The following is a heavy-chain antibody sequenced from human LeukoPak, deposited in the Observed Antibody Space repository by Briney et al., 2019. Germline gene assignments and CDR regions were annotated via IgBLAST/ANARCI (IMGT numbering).Heavy chain of an antibody. CDR1: GGSISSGDYY. D-gene: IGHD4-17*01. J-gene: IGHJ4*02. Sequence: KPSQTLSLTCTVSGGSISSGDYYWSWIRQPPGKGLEWIGYIYYSGSTYYNPSFKSRVTISVDTSKNQFSLKLSSVTAADTAVYYCAREDYGDYLPVYWGQGTLVTASS. CDR3: AREDYGDYLPVY. CDR2: IYYSGST. V-gene: IGHV4-30-4*01.